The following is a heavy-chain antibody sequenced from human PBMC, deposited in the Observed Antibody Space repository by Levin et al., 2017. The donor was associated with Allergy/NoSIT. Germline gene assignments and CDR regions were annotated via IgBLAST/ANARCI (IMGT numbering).Heavy chain of an antibody. CDR2: ISWNSGTI. D-gene: IGHD4-17*01. CDR3: AKAFGDYDYFDY. J-gene: IGHJ4*02. Sequence: GGSLRLSCAASGFTFDDNAMHWVRQAPGKGLEWVSSISWNSGTIGYAGSVKGRFTISRDNAKNSLYLQMNSLIAEDTALYHCAKAFGDYDYFDYWGQGTLVTVSS. CDR1: GFTFDDNA. V-gene: IGHV3-9*01.